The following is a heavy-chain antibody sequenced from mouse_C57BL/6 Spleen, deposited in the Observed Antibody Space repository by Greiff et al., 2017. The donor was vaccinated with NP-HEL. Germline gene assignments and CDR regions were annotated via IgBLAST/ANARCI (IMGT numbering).Heavy chain of an antibody. CDR3: ARRGNVLYHFDY. Sequence: QVQLQQPGAVLVRPGTSVKLSCKASGYTFTSYWMHWVKQRPGQGLEWIGVIDPSDSYTNYNQKFKGKATLTVDTSSSTAYMQLSSLTTEDSAVYYCARRGNVLYHFDYWGQGTTLTVSS. V-gene: IGHV1-59*01. CDR1: GYTFTSYW. J-gene: IGHJ2*01. D-gene: IGHD2-12*01. CDR2: IDPSDSYT.